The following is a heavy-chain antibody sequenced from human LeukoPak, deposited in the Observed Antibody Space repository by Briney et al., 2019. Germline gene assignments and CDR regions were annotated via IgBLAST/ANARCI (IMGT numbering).Heavy chain of an antibody. J-gene: IGHJ4*02. V-gene: IGHV3-30*02. CDR1: RFSFSNYG. Sequence: GGSLRLSCAASRFSFSNYGMHWVRQAPGKGLEWVAFIRYDGSNKYYADSVKGRFTISRDNSKNTLYLQMNSLRAEDTAVYYCAKAGEISYWGQGTLVTVSS. CDR3: AKAGEISY. CDR2: IRYDGSNK. D-gene: IGHD3-16*01.